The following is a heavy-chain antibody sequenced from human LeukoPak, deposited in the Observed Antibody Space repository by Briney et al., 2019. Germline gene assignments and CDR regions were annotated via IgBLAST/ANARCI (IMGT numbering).Heavy chain of an antibody. D-gene: IGHD1-26*01. V-gene: IGHV3-21*01. CDR2: ISSSSSYI. CDR1: GFTFSSYS. CDR3: ARDPYSGSAGGMGAFDI. Sequence: PGGSLRLSCAASGFTFSSYSMNWVRQAPGKGLEWVSSISSSSSYIYYADSVKGRFTISRDNAKNSLYLQMNSLRAEDTAVYYCARDPYSGSAGGMGAFDIWGQGTMVTVSS. J-gene: IGHJ3*02.